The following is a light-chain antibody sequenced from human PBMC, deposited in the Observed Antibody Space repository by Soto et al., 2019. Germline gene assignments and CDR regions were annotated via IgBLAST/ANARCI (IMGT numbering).Light chain of an antibody. CDR3: QKFNTAPPT. CDR2: SAS. V-gene: IGKV1-27*01. J-gene: IGKJ5*01. Sequence: DIQMTQSPSSLSASVGDRVTITCRASQDISVYLAWYQQKPGKVPKLLIYSASTLQSGVPSRFSGSGSGTDFTLNNSRLQPEGGANFYWQKFNTAPPTLRQRTRLEIK. CDR1: QDISVY.